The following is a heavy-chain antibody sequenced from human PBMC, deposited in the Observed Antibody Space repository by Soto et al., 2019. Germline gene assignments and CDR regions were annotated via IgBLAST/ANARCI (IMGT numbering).Heavy chain of an antibody. V-gene: IGHV3-30*18. Sequence: QVQLVESGGGVVQPGRSLRLSCAASGFTFSSYGMHWVRQAPGKGLEWVAVISYDGSNKYYADSVKGRFTSSRDNSKNSLYLQMNSLRAEDTAVYYCAKDRSHHYYFDYWGQGTLVTVSS. CDR3: AKDRSHHYYFDY. J-gene: IGHJ4*02. CDR1: GFTFSSYG. CDR2: ISYDGSNK.